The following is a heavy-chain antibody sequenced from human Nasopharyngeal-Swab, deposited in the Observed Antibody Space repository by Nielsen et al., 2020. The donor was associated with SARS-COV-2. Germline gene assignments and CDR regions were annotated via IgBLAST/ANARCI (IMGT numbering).Heavy chain of an antibody. V-gene: IGHV4-34*01. CDR3: ARPTTLGYYYGMDV. CDR2: VNHSGST. Sequence: PVKGLEWIGEVNHSGSTNYNPSLKSRVTISVDTSKNQFSLKLSSVTAADTAVYYCARPTTLGYYYGMDVWGQGTTVTVSS. D-gene: IGHD1-14*01. J-gene: IGHJ6*02.